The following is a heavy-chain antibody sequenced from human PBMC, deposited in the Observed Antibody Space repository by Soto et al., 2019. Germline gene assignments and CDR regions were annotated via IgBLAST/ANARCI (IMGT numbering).Heavy chain of an antibody. D-gene: IGHD3-3*01. CDR2: INPATGAA. CDR3: ARGGGVGVAGSAAFDM. V-gene: IGHV1-2*01. J-gene: IGHJ3*02. Sequence: QLHLVQSGAVVKKPGASVTVSCSASGYPVTAYYMHWVRQAPGRGLEWMGGINPATGAAKDTQTFQGRVTGPRDTSTGTVFMELSGLTSGDTAVFSCARGGGVGVAGSAAFDMWGQGTLVTVSS. CDR1: GYPVTAYY.